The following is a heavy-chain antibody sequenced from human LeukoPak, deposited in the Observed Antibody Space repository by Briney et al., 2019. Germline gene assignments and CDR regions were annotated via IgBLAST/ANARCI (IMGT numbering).Heavy chain of an antibody. CDR2: IIPIFGTA. V-gene: IGHV1-69*05. D-gene: IGHD1-7*01. CDR3: ARGGNYVHDY. J-gene: IGHJ4*02. CDR1: GGTFSSYA. Sequence: SVKVSCKASGGTFSSYAISWVRQAPGQGLEWMGGIIPIFGTANYAQKFQGRATITTDESTSTVYMELSSLRAEDTAVYYCARGGNYVHDYWGQGTLVTVSS.